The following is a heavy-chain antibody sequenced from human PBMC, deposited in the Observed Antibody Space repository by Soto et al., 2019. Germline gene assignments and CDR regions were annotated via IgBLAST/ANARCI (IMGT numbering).Heavy chain of an antibody. CDR1: GFTFSTYA. V-gene: IGHV3-23*01. D-gene: IGHD3-9*01. CDR2: ISPSGHDT. Sequence: GGSLRLSCAASGFTFSTYALTWVRQAPGKGPEWVSAISPSGHDTYYIDSVKGRFTISRDNSRNTLYLQMNSLRVEDTAMYYCASPPIGIFTGCSVLQYWGHGTLVTVSS. CDR3: ASPPIGIFTGCSVLQY. J-gene: IGHJ4*01.